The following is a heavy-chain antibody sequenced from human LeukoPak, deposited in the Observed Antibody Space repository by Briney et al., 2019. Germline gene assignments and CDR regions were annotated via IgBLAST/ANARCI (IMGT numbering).Heavy chain of an antibody. CDR3: ARDDVAWNDVHWFDP. V-gene: IGHV3-21*01. CDR2: ISSTGSSI. J-gene: IGHJ5*02. CDR1: GFTFSYYT. D-gene: IGHD1-1*01. Sequence: GGSLRLSCASSGFTFSYYTMSWVRQAPGKGLEGVSSISSTGSSIYFSDSVNGRFTISIDNAKNSLYLQMSRLRVEDTAVYYCARDDVAWNDVHWFDPWGQGTLVTVSS.